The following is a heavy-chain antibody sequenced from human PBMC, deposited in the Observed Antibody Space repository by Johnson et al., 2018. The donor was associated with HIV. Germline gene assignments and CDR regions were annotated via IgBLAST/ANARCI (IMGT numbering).Heavy chain of an antibody. V-gene: IGHV3-23*04. Sequence: EAQLVESARGLVQPGASLILSSSASGLTLSIYAMCWVRPAPGKGLAWLSAISGSGGSPYSATSVKGGVTISRYNSKHTLYLQMNSLRAEDAAVYYCAKGSWALWGPWGQGTMVAVSS. CDR2: ISGSGGSP. CDR3: AKGSWALWGP. D-gene: IGHD1-26*01. J-gene: IGHJ3*01. CDR1: GLTLSIYA.